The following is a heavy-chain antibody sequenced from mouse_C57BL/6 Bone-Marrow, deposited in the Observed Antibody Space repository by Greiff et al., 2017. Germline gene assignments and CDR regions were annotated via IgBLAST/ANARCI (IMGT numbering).Heavy chain of an antibody. CDR1: GYTFTDYY. Sequence: VQLKESGPVLVKPGASVKMSCKASGYTFTDYYMNWVKQSHGKSLEWIGVINPYNGGTSYNQKFKGKATLTVDKSSSTAYMELNSLTSEDSAVYYCAAQFITTVVAKNYFDYWGQGTTLTVSS. CDR3: AAQFITTVVAKNYFDY. J-gene: IGHJ2*01. D-gene: IGHD1-1*01. V-gene: IGHV1-19*01. CDR2: INPYNGGT.